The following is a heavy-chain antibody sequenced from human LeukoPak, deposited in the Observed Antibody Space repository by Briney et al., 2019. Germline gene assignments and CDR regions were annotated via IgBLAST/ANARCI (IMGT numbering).Heavy chain of an antibody. CDR1: GFTVSTNY. J-gene: IGHJ3*02. Sequence: PGGSLRLSCAASGFTVSTNYMSWVRQAPGKGLEWVAVISYDGSNKYYADSVKGRFTISRDNSKNTLYLQMNSLRAEATAVYYCARDRGYYGGDAFDIWGQGTMVTVSS. V-gene: IGHV3-30-3*01. CDR3: ARDRGYYGGDAFDI. D-gene: IGHD3-10*01. CDR2: ISYDGSNK.